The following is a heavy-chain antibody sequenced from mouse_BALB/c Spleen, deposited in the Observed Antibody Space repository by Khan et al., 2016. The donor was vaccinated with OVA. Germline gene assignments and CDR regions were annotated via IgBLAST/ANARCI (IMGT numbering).Heavy chain of an antibody. Sequence: QVQLQQSGPELVKPGASVKMSCKASGYTFTDYVISWVKQRTGQGLEWIGEIYPGSGTTYYSAKFKGKATLTADKSSNTAYMQLSSLTSEDSAVYFCARFYYGSKVYYFDYWGQGTTLTVSS. V-gene: IGHV1-81*01. D-gene: IGHD1-1*01. CDR3: ARFYYGSKVYYFDY. J-gene: IGHJ2*01. CDR2: IYPGSGTT. CDR1: GYTFTDYV.